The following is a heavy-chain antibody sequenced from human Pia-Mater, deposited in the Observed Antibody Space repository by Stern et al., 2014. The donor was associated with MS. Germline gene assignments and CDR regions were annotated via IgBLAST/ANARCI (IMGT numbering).Heavy chain of an antibody. CDR1: GFTFTSYA. CDR3: ALLATPTDY. Sequence: EVQLVESGGGLIQPGGSLRLSCVASGFTFTSYALNWVRQAPGKGLQWVSAIVASGNRTYYTDSVKGRFTISRDNSKNTVYLTMNSLTPEDTATYFCALLATPTDYWGQGTLVTVSP. D-gene: IGHD2-15*01. J-gene: IGHJ4*02. CDR2: IVASGNRT. V-gene: IGHV3-23*04.